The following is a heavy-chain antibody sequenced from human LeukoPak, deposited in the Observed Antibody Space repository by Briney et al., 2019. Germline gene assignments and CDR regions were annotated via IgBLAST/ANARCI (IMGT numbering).Heavy chain of an antibody. CDR2: ISTSGGNT. CDR1: A. CDR3: AKHRTWYQTDLDY. Sequence: AXXXVRQAPGKGXEWVSAISTSGGNTYYADSVKGRFTISRDNSKNTLYLQMNSLRVEDTAVYYCAKHRTWYQTDLDYWGQGTLVTVSS. D-gene: IGHD2-2*01. J-gene: IGHJ4*02. V-gene: IGHV3-23*01.